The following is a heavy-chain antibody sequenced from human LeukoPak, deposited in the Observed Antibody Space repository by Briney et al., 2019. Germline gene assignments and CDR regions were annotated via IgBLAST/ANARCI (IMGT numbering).Heavy chain of an antibody. Sequence: GTSVKVSCKASGFTFTSSAVQWVRQARGQRLEWIGWIVVGSGNTNYAQKFQGRVTMTRDTSISTAYMELSRLRSDDTAVYYCASRRQQLVPKYYYYYYGMDVWGQGTTVTVSS. J-gene: IGHJ6*02. CDR3: ASRRQQLVPKYYYYYYGMDV. V-gene: IGHV1-58*01. CDR2: IVVGSGNT. CDR1: GFTFTSSA. D-gene: IGHD6-13*01.